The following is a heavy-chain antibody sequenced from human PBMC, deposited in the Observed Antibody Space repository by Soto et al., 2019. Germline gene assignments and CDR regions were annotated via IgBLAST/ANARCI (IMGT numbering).Heavy chain of an antibody. CDR1: GFSFSSYE. CDR2: INTDASII. Sequence: PGGSLRLSCAASGFSFSSYEMNWVRQAPGKGLEWISFINTDASIIYYADSVKGRFTISRDNAKNSLYLEMNSLRAEDTALYYCASNTFYYDRSTYSYHYYAMDVWGQGTTVTVSS. CDR3: ASNTFYYDRSTYSYHYYAMDV. D-gene: IGHD3-22*01. V-gene: IGHV3-48*03. J-gene: IGHJ6*02.